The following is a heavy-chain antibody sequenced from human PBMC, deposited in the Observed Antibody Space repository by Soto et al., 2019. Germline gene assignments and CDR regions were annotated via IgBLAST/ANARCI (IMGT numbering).Heavy chain of an antibody. J-gene: IGHJ4*02. Sequence: GGSLRLSCAASGFTFSSYDMHWVRQATGKGLEWVSAIGTAGDTYYPGSVKGRFTISRENAKNSLYLQMNSLRAGDTAVYYCARAYHGELYLGYWGQGTLVTVSS. V-gene: IGHV3-13*01. CDR2: IGTAGDT. CDR3: ARAYHGELYLGY. CDR1: GFTFSSYD. D-gene: IGHD3-10*01.